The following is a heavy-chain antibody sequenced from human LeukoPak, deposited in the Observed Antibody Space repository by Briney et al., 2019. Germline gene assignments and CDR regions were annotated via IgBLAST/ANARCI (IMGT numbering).Heavy chain of an antibody. CDR3: ARVQSTVRGIQGPFDL. CDR1: GFTFSTYA. J-gene: IGHJ4*02. D-gene: IGHD3-10*01. Sequence: PGGSLRLSCAASGFTFSTYAMHWVRQAPGKGLEYVSAIKNNGGGTYYASSVQGRFTVSRDNSRSTLYLQMDSLRPDDMAIYYCARVQSTVRGIQGPFDLRGQGTLVTVS. CDR2: IKNNGGGT. V-gene: IGHV3-64*01.